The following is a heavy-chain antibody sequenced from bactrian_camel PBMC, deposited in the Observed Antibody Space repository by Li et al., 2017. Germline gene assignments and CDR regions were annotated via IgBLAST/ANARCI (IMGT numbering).Heavy chain of an antibody. CDR3: AADRGWARHCSGGLHVSLYNY. Sequence: VQLVESGGGSVQAGGSLRLSCSASGYTHDRYGMAWFRQAPGKERESVATIFIDGTANYTESVKGRFTISRGDANNALYLQMSSLKPEDTATYYCAADRGWARHCSGGLHVSLYNYYGQGTQVTVS. J-gene: IGHJ4*01. CDR2: IFIDGTA. D-gene: IGHD2*01. CDR1: GYTHDRYG. V-gene: IGHV3S55*01.